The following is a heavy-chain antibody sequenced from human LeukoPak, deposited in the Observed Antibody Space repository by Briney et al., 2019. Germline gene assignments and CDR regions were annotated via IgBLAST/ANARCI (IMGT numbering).Heavy chain of an antibody. Sequence: GGSLRLSCAASGFTFSSYWMSWVRQAPGKGLEWVANIKQDGSEKYYVDSVKGRFTISRDNAKNSLYLQMNSLRAEDTAAYYCARVRYYDSSGYYYVRAFDIWGQGTMVTVSS. D-gene: IGHD3-22*01. V-gene: IGHV3-7*01. J-gene: IGHJ3*02. CDR3: ARVRYYDSSGYYYVRAFDI. CDR1: GFTFSSYW. CDR2: IKQDGSEK.